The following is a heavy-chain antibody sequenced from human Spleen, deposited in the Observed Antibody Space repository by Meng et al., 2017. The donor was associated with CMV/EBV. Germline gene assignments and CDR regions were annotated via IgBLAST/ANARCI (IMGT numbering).Heavy chain of an antibody. CDR3: ARDKTPGYGMDV. CDR2: IKQDDSEK. Sequence: GESLKISCAASGFTFSSYWMNWVRQAPGKGLEWVANIKQDDSEKYFVDSVKGRFTISRDNAKNSLYLQMNSLRAEDTAVYYCARDKTPGYGMDVWGQGTTVTVSS. D-gene: IGHD2-15*01. V-gene: IGHV3-7*01. J-gene: IGHJ6*02. CDR1: GFTFSSYW.